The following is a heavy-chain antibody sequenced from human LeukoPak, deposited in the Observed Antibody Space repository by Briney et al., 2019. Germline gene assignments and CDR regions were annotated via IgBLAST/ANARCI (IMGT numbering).Heavy chain of an antibody. V-gene: IGHV3-48*01. D-gene: IGHD5-24*01. Sequence: PGGALRLSCAASGFTFRDYSMNWVLQAPGNRLELISYIGIDSGNTNYADSVKGPFTISGDKAKNSLYLQMNSLRVEDTAVYYCARDYKYAFDNWGQGTLVTVSS. J-gene: IGHJ4*02. CDR2: IGIDSGNT. CDR3: ARDYKYAFDN. CDR1: GFTFRDYS.